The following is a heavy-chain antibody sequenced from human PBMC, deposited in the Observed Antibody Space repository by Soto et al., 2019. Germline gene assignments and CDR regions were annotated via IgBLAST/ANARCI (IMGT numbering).Heavy chain of an antibody. J-gene: IGHJ6*04. V-gene: IGHV4-61*01. Sequence: SETLSITCTVCGDSISSSSYDWGWIRQPPGKGLEWIGYIYYSGSTNYNPSLKSRVTISVDTSKNQFSLKLSSVTAADTAVYYCARDDPYYDFWSGYYSGPGKMDVWGKGTTVTVSS. CDR3: ARDDPYYDFWSGYYSGPGKMDV. CDR2: IYYSGST. D-gene: IGHD3-3*01. CDR1: GDSISSSSYD.